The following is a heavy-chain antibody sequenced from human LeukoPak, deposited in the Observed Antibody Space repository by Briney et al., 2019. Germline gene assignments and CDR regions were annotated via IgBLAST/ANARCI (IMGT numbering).Heavy chain of an antibody. CDR2: ITGSGGST. Sequence: GGSLRLSCAPSGFTFDNFAMTWVRQAPGKGLEWVSEITGSGGSTYYAASVKGRFTISRDNSKNTLYLQMNSLRAEDTVIYYCARDLFDFHYWGQGTLVTVSS. CDR1: GFTFDNFA. J-gene: IGHJ4*02. D-gene: IGHD3-10*01. V-gene: IGHV3-23*01. CDR3: ARDLFDFHY.